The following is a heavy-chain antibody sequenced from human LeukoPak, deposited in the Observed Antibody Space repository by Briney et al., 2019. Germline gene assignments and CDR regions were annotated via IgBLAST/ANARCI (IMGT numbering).Heavy chain of an antibody. V-gene: IGHV3-23*01. CDR2: ISGSAGNT. CDR3: ATGPDSEFYYYYYMDV. Sequence: GGSLRLSCVVSGFTSRNYAITWVRQAPGKGLEWVSAISGSAGNTYFADSVEGRFTISRDNSINPVYLQMNSLRVEDTALYYCATGPDSEFYYYYYMDVWGKGATVTVSS. D-gene: IGHD5-18*01. J-gene: IGHJ6*03. CDR1: GFTSRNYA.